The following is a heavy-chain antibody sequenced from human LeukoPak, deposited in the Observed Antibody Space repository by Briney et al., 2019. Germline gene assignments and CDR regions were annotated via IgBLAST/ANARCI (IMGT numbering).Heavy chain of an antibody. CDR1: GFIFSSNW. D-gene: IGHD3-9*01. Sequence: PGGSLRLSCAVSGFIFSSNWMSWVRQASGKGLEWVANIKQDGSERYYVDSVKGRFTISRDNAKNSLYLQMNSLRAEDTAVYYCAGVLRYFDWLTDYFDYWGQGTLVTVSS. CDR3: AGVLRYFDWLTDYFDY. V-gene: IGHV3-7*01. CDR2: IKQDGSER. J-gene: IGHJ4*02.